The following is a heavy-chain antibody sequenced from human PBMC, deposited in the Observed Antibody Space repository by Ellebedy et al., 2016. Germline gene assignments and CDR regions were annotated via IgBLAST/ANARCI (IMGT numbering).Heavy chain of an antibody. CDR1: GGSISSYY. CDR2: IYYSGST. J-gene: IGHJ2*01. V-gene: IGHV4-59*01. D-gene: IGHD2-21*02. Sequence: SETLSLTCTVSGGSISSYYWSWIRQPAGKGLEWIGYIYYSGSTNYNPSLKSRVTISVDTSKNQFSLKLSSVTAADTAVYYCARAVREYVVVTAYAPHWYFDLWGRGTLVTVSS. CDR3: ARAVREYVVVTAYAPHWYFDL.